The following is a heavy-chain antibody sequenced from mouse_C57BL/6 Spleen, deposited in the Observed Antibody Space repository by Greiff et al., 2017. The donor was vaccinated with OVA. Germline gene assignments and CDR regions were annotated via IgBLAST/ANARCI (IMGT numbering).Heavy chain of an antibody. CDR1: GFTFSDYG. Sequence: EVKVVESGGGLVKPGGSLKLSCAASGFTFSDYGMHWVSQAPEKGLEWVAYISSGSSTIYYADTVKGRFTIARDNAKNTLFLKRTSLRSEDTAMYYCARESFDYWGQGTTLTVSS. CDR3: ARESFDY. D-gene: IGHD6-2*01. V-gene: IGHV5-17*01. CDR2: ISSGSSTI. J-gene: IGHJ2*01.